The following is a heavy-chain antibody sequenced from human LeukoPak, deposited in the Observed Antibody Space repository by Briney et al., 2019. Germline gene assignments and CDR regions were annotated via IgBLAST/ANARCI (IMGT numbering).Heavy chain of an antibody. V-gene: IGHV3-7*01. CDR3: ARGRSLRYFDWNGKGERLFGY. CDR2: IKQDGTEK. Sequence: GGSLRLSCAASGFTFSSYSMNWVRQAPGKGLEWVANIKQDGTEKYYVDSVKGRFTISRDNAKNSLYLQMNSLRVEDTAVYYCARGRSLRYFDWNGKGERLFGYWGQGTLVTVSS. D-gene: IGHD3-9*01. CDR1: GFTFSSYS. J-gene: IGHJ4*02.